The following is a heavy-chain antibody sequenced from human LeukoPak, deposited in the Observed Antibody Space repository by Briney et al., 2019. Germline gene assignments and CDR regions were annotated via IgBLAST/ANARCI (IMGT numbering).Heavy chain of an antibody. CDR3: ARAKANWGSGDY. V-gene: IGHV1-2*02. Sequence: ASVKVSCKASEYTFTDYYVHWVRRAPGQGLEWMGWINPNTGGANYAQKFQGRVTMTRDTSISTGYLGLSGLRSDDTAAYYCARAKANWGSGDYWGQGTLVTVSS. CDR2: INPNTGGA. D-gene: IGHD7-27*01. CDR1: EYTFTDYY. J-gene: IGHJ4*02.